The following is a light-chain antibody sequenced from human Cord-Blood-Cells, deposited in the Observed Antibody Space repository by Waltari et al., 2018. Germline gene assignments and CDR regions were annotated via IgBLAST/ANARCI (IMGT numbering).Light chain of an antibody. Sequence: QCALTQPASVSGSPGQSITISCTGTSSDVGSYNLVSWYQQHPGKATKLMIYEGSKRPSGVSNRFSCSKSGNTASLTISGLQAEDEAYYYCCSYAGSSTYVFGTGTKVTVL. CDR3: CSYAGSSTYV. J-gene: IGLJ1*01. V-gene: IGLV2-23*01. CDR2: EGS. CDR1: SSDVGSYNL.